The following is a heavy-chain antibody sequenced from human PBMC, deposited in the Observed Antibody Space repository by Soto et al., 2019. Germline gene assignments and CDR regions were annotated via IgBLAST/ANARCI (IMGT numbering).Heavy chain of an antibody. CDR1: GFTFSNAW. V-gene: IGHV3-15*01. CDR2: IKSKTDGGTT. CDR3: TADPASSQNYDGSGRRYYFDY. J-gene: IGHJ4*02. Sequence: GGSLRLSCAASGFTFSNAWMSWVRQAPGKGLEWVGRIKSKTDGGTTDYAAPVKGRFTISRDDSKNTLYLQMNSRKTEYTAVNYCTADPASSQNYDGSGRRYYFDYWGQGTLVTVSS. D-gene: IGHD3-10*01.